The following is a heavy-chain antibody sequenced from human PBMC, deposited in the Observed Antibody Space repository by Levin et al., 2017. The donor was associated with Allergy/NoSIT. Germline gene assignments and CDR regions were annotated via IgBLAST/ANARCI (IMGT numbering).Heavy chain of an antibody. CDR2: LPYCWST. D-gene: IGHD3-10*01. V-gene: IGHV4-39*01. CDR3: ARRSKRGSGTYFSDY. Sequence: LSLPFPFSFSSLLLLPSSFFFLLHPPFSFLSCLFLLPYCWSTEYNPSLKSRVTISVDTSKNQFSLKLSSVTAADTAVYYCARRSKRGSGTYFSDYWGQGTLVTASS. CDR1: FSSLLLLPSS. J-gene: IGHJ4*01.